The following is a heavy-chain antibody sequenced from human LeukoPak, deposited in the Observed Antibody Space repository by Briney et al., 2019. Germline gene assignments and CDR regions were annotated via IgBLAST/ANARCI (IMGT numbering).Heavy chain of an antibody. CDR1: GGSISSYY. V-gene: IGHV4-59*01. Sequence: PSETLSLTCTVSGGSISSYYWSWIRQPPGKGLEWIGYIYYSGTTNYNPSLKSRVTISVDTSKNQFSLKLSSVTAADTAVYYCARQVRITGTMGGNWFDPWGQGTLVTVSS. D-gene: IGHD1-7*01. J-gene: IGHJ5*02. CDR2: IYYSGTT. CDR3: ARQVRITGTMGGNWFDP.